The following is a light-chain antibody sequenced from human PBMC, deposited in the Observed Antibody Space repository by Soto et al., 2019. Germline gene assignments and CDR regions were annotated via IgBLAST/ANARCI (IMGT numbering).Light chain of an antibody. CDR2: DAS. J-gene: IGKJ2*01. V-gene: IGKV1-5*01. CDR1: QSISSW. CDR3: QQYEGYPYT. Sequence: DIQMTQSPSTLSASVGDRVTITCRASQSISSWLAWYQQKPGKAPRLLIYDASSLESGVPSTFSGSRSGTEFTLTISSLQPDYFATYYCQQYEGYPYTFGQGTKLEIK.